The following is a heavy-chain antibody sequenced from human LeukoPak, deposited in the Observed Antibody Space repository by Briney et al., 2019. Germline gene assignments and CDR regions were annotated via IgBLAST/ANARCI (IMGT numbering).Heavy chain of an antibody. CDR3: ARGYTYGHGAMFDF. J-gene: IGHJ4*02. CDR1: GGSIGSDNYY. CDR2: VHTSGST. V-gene: IGHV4-61*02. D-gene: IGHD5-18*01. Sequence: SETLSLTCTVSGGSIGSDNYYWTWIRQPAGKGLEWIGCVHTSGSTDFNPSLKSRVSISLDTSMNQFSLRLSSVTAADTAVYYCARGYTYGHGAMFDFWGQGTLVTVSP.